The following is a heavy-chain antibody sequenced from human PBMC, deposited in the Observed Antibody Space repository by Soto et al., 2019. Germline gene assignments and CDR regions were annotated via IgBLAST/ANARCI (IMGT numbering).Heavy chain of an antibody. J-gene: IGHJ5*02. D-gene: IGHD5-18*01. CDR2: INPGDSET. CDR3: ARLGYSYGSGWFDP. V-gene: IGHV5-51*01. Sequence: RGESLKISCKASGYNYTTYWIGWVRQMPGKGLEWMGIINPGDSETRYSPSFRGHVTISADKSISTAYLQWSSLKASDTAMYYCARLGYSYGSGWFDPCGQGTLVTSPQ. CDR1: GYNYTTYW.